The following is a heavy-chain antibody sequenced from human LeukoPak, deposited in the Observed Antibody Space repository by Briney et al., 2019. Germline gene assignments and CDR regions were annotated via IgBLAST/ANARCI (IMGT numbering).Heavy chain of an antibody. Sequence: SETLSLTCAVYGGSFSGYYWSWIRQPPGKGLEWIGEINHSGSTNYNPSLKSQVTVSVDTAKNQCPLKRSALISADAAVYYCAKCYRAVVRLRYWVQGSLVSDCS. CDR1: GGSFSGYY. D-gene: IGHD2-2*01. J-gene: IGHJ4*02. CDR3: AKCYRAVVRLRY. V-gene: IGHV4-34*01. CDR2: INHSGST.